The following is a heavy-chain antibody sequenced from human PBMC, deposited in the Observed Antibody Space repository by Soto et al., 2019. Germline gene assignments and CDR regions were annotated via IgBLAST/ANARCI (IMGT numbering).Heavy chain of an antibody. D-gene: IGHD6-19*01. Sequence: EVQLVESGGGLVKPGGSLRLSCAASGFTFSSYSMNWVRQAPGKGLEWVSSISSSSSYIYYADSVKGRFTISRDNAKNALYLQMNSLRAEDTAVYYCARDDGGSGWSHDYWGQGTLVTVSS. CDR2: ISSSSSYI. J-gene: IGHJ4*02. V-gene: IGHV3-21*01. CDR1: GFTFSSYS. CDR3: ARDDGGSGWSHDY.